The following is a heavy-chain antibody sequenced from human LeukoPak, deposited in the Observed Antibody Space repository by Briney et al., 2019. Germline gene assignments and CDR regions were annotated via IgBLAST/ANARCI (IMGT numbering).Heavy chain of an antibody. J-gene: IGHJ3*02. CDR1: GFTFGSYS. Sequence: GGSLRLSCAASGFTFGSYSMNWVRQAPGKGLEWVSSISSSSSYIYYADSEKSGFTISRDNAKNSLYLQMNSLRDEETAVYYCARDWRYCSSTSCYFDAFDIWGQGTMVTVSS. V-gene: IGHV3-21*01. D-gene: IGHD2-2*01. CDR2: ISSSSSYI. CDR3: ARDWRYCSSTSCYFDAFDI.